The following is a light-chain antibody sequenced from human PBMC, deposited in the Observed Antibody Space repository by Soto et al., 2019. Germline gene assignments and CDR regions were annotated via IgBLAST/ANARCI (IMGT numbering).Light chain of an antibody. CDR1: QSIRSY. V-gene: IGKV1-39*01. Sequence: DIQMTQSTSSLSASVGDRVTITCRASQSIRSYLNWYQQKPGKAPKLLIYAASSLQSGVPSRFSGSGSGTDFTLTISSLQPEDFATYYCQQSYSTPLTFGGGTKVEIQ. J-gene: IGKJ4*01. CDR3: QQSYSTPLT. CDR2: AAS.